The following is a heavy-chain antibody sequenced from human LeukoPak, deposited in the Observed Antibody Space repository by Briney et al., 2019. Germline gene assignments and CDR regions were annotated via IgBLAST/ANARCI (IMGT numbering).Heavy chain of an antibody. CDR2: IRYDGSNK. J-gene: IGHJ4*02. CDR3: AKDLPGYSYGFDY. V-gene: IGHV3-30*02. Sequence: GGSLRLSCAASGFTFSSYGIHWVRQAPGKGLEWVTFIRYDGSNKYYADSVKGRFTISRDNSKNTLFLQMNSLRAEDTAVYYCAKDLPGYSYGFDYWSQGTLVTVSS. D-gene: IGHD5-18*01. CDR1: GFTFSSYG.